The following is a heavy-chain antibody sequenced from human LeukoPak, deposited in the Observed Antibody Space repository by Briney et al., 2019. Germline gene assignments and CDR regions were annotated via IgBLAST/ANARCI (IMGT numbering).Heavy chain of an antibody. CDR1: GFTFSSYG. CDR3: AKGESITSAWFDS. CDR2: ISSNEINE. J-gene: IGHJ5*01. Sequence: GGSLRLSCAASGFTFSSYGMHWVRQAPGKGLEWVAVISSNEINEYYADSVKGRFTISRDNSKDTLYLQINSLRGEDTAVYYCAKGESITSAWFDSWGQGTLVTVSS. V-gene: IGHV3-30*18. D-gene: IGHD5-24*01.